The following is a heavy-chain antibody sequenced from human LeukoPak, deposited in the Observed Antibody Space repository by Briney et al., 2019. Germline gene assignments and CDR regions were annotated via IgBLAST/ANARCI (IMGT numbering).Heavy chain of an antibody. J-gene: IGHJ4*02. CDR2: IYYSGST. Sequence: SETLSLTCTVSGGSISSYYWSWIRQPPGKGLEWIGYIYYSGSTNYNPSLKSRVTISVDTSKNQFSLKLSSVTAADTAVYYCAGDSSGSYLYYFDYWGQGTLVTVSS. D-gene: IGHD3-10*01. V-gene: IGHV4-59*01. CDR1: GGSISSYY. CDR3: AGDSSGSYLYYFDY.